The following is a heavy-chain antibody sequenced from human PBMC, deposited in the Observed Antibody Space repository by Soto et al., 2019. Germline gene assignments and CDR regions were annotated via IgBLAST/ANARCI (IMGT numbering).Heavy chain of an antibody. CDR1: GYTFTSYG. D-gene: IGHD2-2*01. CDR2: ISAYNGNT. Sequence: ASVKVSCKASGYTFTSYGISWVRQAPGQVLEWMGWISAYNGNTNYAQKLQGRVTMTTDTSTSTAYMELRSLRSDDTAVYYCARGPVVPAAKGYYYYGMDVWGQGTTVTVSS. J-gene: IGHJ6*02. V-gene: IGHV1-18*01. CDR3: ARGPVVPAAKGYYYYGMDV.